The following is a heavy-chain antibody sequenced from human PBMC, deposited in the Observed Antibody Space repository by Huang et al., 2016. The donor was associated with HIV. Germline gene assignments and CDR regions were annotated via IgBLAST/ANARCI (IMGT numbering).Heavy chain of an antibody. J-gene: IGHJ4*02. V-gene: IGHV3-30*18. CDR3: AKPSGDYEFFDF. CDR2: ISNGGSSK. D-gene: IGHD4-17*01. CDR1: GFMFSTFG. Sequence: QVHLEESGGGVVQPGRPLRLSCTASGFMFSTFGIDGVRQAPGKRLEGVAGISNGGSSKEYVDSVKGRFTISSDNSKNIVYLQMNSLRPEDTAVYYCAKPSGDYEFFDFWGQGTVVTVSS.